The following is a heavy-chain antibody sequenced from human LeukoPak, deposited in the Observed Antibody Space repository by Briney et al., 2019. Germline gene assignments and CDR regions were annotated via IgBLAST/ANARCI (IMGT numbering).Heavy chain of an antibody. J-gene: IGHJ6*04. CDR2: IIPIFGTA. CDR3: WRGKERGVWQQRYYYYGMDV. Sequence: SVTVSCKASGGTFSSYAISWVRQAPGQGLEWMGGIIPIFGTANYAQKFHGRVTITADKSTSTAYMGLGSLRSEDTGGEYWWRGKERGVWQQRYYYYGMDVWGKGTTVTVSS. V-gene: IGHV1-69*06. D-gene: IGHD6-13*01. CDR1: GGTFSSYA.